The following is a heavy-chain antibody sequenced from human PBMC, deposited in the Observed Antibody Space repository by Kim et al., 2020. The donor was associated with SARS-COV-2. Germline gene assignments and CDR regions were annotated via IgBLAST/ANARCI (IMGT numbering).Heavy chain of an antibody. CDR2: IYYTGSA. CDR3: ARGSVDNRFDP. D-gene: IGHD5-12*01. Sequence: SETLSLTCTVSGGSITSDYWSWIRQPPGKGLEWIGYIYYTGSANYHPSLKSRVTMSVDTSKNQFTLKVTSVTAADTAVYYCARGSVDNRFDPWGQGTLVT. CDR1: GGSITSDY. J-gene: IGHJ5*02. V-gene: IGHV4-59*12.